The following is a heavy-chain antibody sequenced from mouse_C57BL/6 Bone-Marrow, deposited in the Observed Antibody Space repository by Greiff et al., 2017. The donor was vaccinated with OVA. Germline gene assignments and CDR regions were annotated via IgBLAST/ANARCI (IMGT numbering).Heavy chain of an antibody. CDR1: GYSFTSYY. D-gene: IGHD1-1*01. J-gene: IGHJ3*01. V-gene: IGHV1-66*01. CDR3: AREVTTVGPAWFAY. Sequence: VQLQQSGPELVKPGASVKISCKASGYSFTSYYIHWVKQRPGQGLEWIGWIYPGSGNTKYNEKFKGKATLTADTSSSTAYMQLSSLTSEDSAVYYWAREVTTVGPAWFAYWGQGTLVTVSA. CDR2: IYPGSGNT.